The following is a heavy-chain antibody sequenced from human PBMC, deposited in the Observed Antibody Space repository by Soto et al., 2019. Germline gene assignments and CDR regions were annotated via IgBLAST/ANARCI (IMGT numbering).Heavy chain of an antibody. CDR1: GFTFSSYS. J-gene: IGHJ4*02. V-gene: IGHV3-21*01. Sequence: EVQLVESGGGLVKPGGSLRLSCAASGFTFSSYSMNWVRQAPGKGLEWVSSISSSSSYIYYAASVKGRFTISRDNAKNSLYLQMNSLRAEDTAVYYCARGIAAAGGRDYWGQGTLVTVSS. CDR3: ARGIAAAGGRDY. D-gene: IGHD6-13*01. CDR2: ISSSSSYI.